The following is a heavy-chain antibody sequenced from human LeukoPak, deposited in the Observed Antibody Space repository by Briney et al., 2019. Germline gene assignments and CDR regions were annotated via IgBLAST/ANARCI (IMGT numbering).Heavy chain of an antibody. CDR2: INHSGST. Sequence: SETLSLTCAVYGGSFSGYYWSWIRQPPGKGLEWIGEINHSGSTNYNPSLKSRVTISVDTSKNQFSLQLNSVTPEDTAVYYCAYSGSYYGMDVWGQGTTVTVSS. CDR3: AYSGSYYGMDV. CDR1: GGSFSGYY. D-gene: IGHD1-26*01. V-gene: IGHV4-34*01. J-gene: IGHJ6*02.